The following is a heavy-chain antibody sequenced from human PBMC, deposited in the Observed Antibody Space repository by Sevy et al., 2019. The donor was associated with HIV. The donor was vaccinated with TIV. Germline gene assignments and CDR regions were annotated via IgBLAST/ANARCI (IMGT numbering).Heavy chain of an antibody. J-gene: IGHJ4*02. V-gene: IGHV3-48*01. CDR3: ARGDIVVVPAAMDLVY. Sequence: GGSLRLSCAASGFTFSSYSMNWVRQAPGKGLEWVSYISSSSSTIYYADSVKGRFTISRDNAKNSLYLQMNSLRAEDTAVYYCARGDIVVVPAAMDLVYWGQGTLVTVSS. CDR1: GFTFSSYS. D-gene: IGHD2-2*01. CDR2: ISSSSSTI.